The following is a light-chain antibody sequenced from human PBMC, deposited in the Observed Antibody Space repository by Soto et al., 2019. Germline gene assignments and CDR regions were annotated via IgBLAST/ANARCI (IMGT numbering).Light chain of an antibody. V-gene: IGKV3-20*01. CDR2: GAS. CDR1: QSVSSSY. CDR3: QQYGSSPLYT. Sequence: EIVLTQSPGTLSWSPGERATLSCRASQSVSSSYLAWYQQKPGQAPRLLISGASSRATGIPDRFSGSGSGTDFTLTIIRLEPEDSAVYYCQQYGSSPLYTFGQGTKLEIK. J-gene: IGKJ2*01.